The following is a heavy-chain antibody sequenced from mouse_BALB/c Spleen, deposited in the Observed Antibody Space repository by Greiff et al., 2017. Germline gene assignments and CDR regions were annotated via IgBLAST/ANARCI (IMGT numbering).Heavy chain of an antibody. J-gene: IGHJ2*01. V-gene: IGHV2-9*02. CDR1: GFSLTSYG. CDR3: ARGNWEGYFDY. D-gene: IGHD4-1*01. CDR2: IWAGGST. Sequence: VKLQESGPGLVAPSQSLSITCTVSGFSLTSYGVHWVRQPPGKGLEWLGVIWAGGSTNYNSALMSRLSISKDNSKSQVFLKMNSLQTDDTAMYYCARGNWEGYFDYWGQGTTLTVSS.